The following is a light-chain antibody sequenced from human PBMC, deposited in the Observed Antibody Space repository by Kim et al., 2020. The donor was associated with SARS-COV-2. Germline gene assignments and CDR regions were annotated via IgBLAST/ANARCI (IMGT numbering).Light chain of an antibody. CDR3: QSYDGNDQGV. J-gene: IGLJ3*02. CDR1: TGSIASNY. CDR2: DDD. Sequence: NFMLTQPHSVSESPGKTVTISCTCNTGSIASNYVQWFQQRPGSAPTTVIYDDDQRPPGVPDRFSGSIDTSSNSASLTISGLKTEDEADYYCQSYDGNDQGVFGGGTQLTVL. V-gene: IGLV6-57*04.